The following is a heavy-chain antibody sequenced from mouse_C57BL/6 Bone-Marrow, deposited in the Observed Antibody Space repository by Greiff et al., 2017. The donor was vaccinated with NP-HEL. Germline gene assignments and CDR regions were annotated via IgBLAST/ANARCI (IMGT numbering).Heavy chain of an antibody. D-gene: IGHD2-4*01. CDR3: TVIYYDYDSWFAY. CDR2: IDPENGDT. V-gene: IGHV14-4*01. J-gene: IGHJ3*01. Sequence: VQLQQSGAELVRPGASVKLSCTASGFNIKDDYMHWVKQRPEQGLEWIGWIDPENGDTEYASKFQGKATITADTSSNTAYLQLSSLTSEDTAVYYCTVIYYDYDSWFAYWGQGTLVTVSA. CDR1: GFNIKDDY.